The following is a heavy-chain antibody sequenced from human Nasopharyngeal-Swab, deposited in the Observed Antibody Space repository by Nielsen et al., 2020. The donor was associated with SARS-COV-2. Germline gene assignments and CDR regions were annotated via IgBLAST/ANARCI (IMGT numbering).Heavy chain of an antibody. D-gene: IGHD3-22*01. CDR1: GFTFSSYD. Sequence: GGSLRLSCAASGFTFSSYDMHWVRQATGKGLEWVSAIGTAGDTSYPGSVKGRFTISRDNSKNTLYLQMNSLGAEDTAVYYCARDFGAYYDSTAKAYWGQGTLVTVSS. J-gene: IGHJ4*02. CDR2: IGTAGDT. V-gene: IGHV3-13*01. CDR3: ARDFGAYYDSTAKAY.